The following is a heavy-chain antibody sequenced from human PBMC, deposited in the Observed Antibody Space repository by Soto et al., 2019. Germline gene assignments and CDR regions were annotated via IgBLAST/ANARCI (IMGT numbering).Heavy chain of an antibody. CDR3: ARDVYGDYFDY. CDR1: GGSFSGYY. D-gene: IGHD4-17*01. V-gene: IGHV4-34*01. CDR2: INHSGST. Sequence: SETLSLTCAVYGGSFSGYYWSWIRQPPGKGLEWIGEINHSGSTNYNPSLKSRVTISVDTSKNQFSLKLSSVTAADTAVYYCARDVYGDYFDYWGQGTLVTVSS. J-gene: IGHJ4*02.